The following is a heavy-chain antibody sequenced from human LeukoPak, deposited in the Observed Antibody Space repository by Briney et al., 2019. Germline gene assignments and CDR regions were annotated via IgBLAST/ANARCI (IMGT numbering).Heavy chain of an antibody. V-gene: IGHV1-69*01. CDR2: IIPIFGTA. CDR3: ARVEEYSSSGLDY. D-gene: IGHD6-6*01. CDR1: GGTFSSYA. Sequence: GSSVKVSCKASGGTFSSYAISWVRQAPGHGLEWVGGIIPIFGTANYAQRFQGRVTITADESTSTAYMELSSLRSEDTAVYYCARVEEYSSSGLDYWGQGTLVTVSS. J-gene: IGHJ4*02.